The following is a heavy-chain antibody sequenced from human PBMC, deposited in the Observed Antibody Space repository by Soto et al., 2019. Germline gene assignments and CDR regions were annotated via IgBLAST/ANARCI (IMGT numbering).Heavy chain of an antibody. CDR1: GFTFSTYT. CDR3: AKARCSTANCYVPEY. J-gene: IGHJ4*02. D-gene: IGHD2-2*01. Sequence: PGGSLILSCVASGFTFSTYTMSWVRQAPGKGLEWVSVISGSAGSSGPSYADSVQGRFSISRDNARNTLYLQMNSLRGEDTAMYYCAKARCSTANCYVPEYWGQGTRVTVSS. CDR2: ISGSAGSSGP. V-gene: IGHV3-23*01.